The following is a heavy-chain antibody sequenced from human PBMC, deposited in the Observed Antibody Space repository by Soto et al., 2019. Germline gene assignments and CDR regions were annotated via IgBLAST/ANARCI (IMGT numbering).Heavy chain of an antibody. CDR2: IYYSGST. D-gene: IGHD3-9*01. J-gene: IGHJ2*01. V-gene: IGHV4-39*01. CDR1: GGSISSSSYY. CDR3: ARQERYFDWSSSLNFDL. Sequence: QLQLQESGPGLVKPSETLSLTCTVSGGSISSSSYYWGWIRQPPGKGLEWIGSIYYSGSTYYNPSLESRVTISVDTSKTQFSLKRSSVTAADTAVYYCARQERYFDWSSSLNFDLWGRGTLVTVSS.